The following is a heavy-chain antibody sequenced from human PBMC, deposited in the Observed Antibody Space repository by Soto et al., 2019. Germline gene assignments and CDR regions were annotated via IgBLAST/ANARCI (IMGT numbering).Heavy chain of an antibody. J-gene: IGHJ5*02. CDR3: AKEHCSSTSCYPGTLVRWFDP. V-gene: IGHV3-23*01. CDR1: GFTFSSYA. D-gene: IGHD2-2*01. CDR2: ISGSGGST. Sequence: AGGSLRLSCAASGFTFSSYAMSWVRQAPGKGLGWVSAISGSGGSTYYADSVKGRFTISRDNSKNTLYLQMNSLRAEDTAVYYCAKEHCSSTSCYPGTLVRWFDPWGQGXLVTVYS.